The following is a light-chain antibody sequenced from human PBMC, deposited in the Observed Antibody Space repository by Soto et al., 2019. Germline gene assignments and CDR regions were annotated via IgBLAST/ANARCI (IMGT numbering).Light chain of an antibody. CDR1: QGIRND. CDR3: QHYNSYSEA. J-gene: IGKJ1*01. CDR2: KAS. Sequence: IQMTQSPSSLSASVGDRVTITCLASQGIRNDLGWYQQKPGKAPKLLIYKASTLKSGVPSRFSGSGSGTEFTLTISSLQPDDFATYYCQHYNSYSEAFGQGTKVDI. V-gene: IGKV1-5*03.